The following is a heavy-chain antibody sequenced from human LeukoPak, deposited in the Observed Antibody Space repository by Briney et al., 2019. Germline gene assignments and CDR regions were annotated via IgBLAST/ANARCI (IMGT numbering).Heavy chain of an antibody. D-gene: IGHD3-10*01. CDR2: INSDGSST. CDR3: ARAAMVRGVIRIDNWFDP. Sequence: GGSLRLSCAASGFTFSSYWMHWVRQAPGKGLVWVSRINSDGSSTSYADSVKGRFTISRDNAKNTLYLQMSSLRAEDTAVYYCARAAMVRGVIRIDNWFDPWGQGTLVTVSS. J-gene: IGHJ5*02. CDR1: GFTFSSYW. V-gene: IGHV3-74*01.